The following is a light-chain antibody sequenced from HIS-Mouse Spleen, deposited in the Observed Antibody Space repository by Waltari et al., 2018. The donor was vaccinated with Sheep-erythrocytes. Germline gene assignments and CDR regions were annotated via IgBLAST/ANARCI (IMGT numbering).Light chain of an antibody. CDR2: EVS. CDR3: SSYAGSNNDV. CDR1: SSDVGGYNY. V-gene: IGLV2-8*01. J-gene: IGLJ1*01. Sequence: QSALTQPPSASGSPGQSVTISCTGTSSDVGGYNYVSWYQQHPGKAPKLTIYEVSKRPSGVPDRCSGSTSGDTASLTVSGLQAEDEADYYCSSYAGSNNDVFGTGTKVTVL.